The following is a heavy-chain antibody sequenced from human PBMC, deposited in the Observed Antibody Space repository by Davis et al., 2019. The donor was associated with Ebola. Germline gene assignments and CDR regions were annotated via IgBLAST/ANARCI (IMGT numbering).Heavy chain of an antibody. CDR2: IYSGGST. D-gene: IGHD2-2*01. CDR3: ARPSQWRPQHLEPDFNY. CDR1: GFTVSSNY. J-gene: IGHJ4*02. Sequence: GGSLRLSCAASGFTVSSNYMSWVRQAPGKGLEWVSVIYSGGSTYYADSVKGRFTISRDNSKNTLYLQMNSLRAEDTAVYYCARPSQWRPQHLEPDFNYWGQGTLVTVSS. V-gene: IGHV3-53*01.